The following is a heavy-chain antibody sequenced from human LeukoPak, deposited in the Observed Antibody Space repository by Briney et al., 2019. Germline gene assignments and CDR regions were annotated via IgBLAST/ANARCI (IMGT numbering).Heavy chain of an antibody. D-gene: IGHD3-3*01. J-gene: IGHJ4*02. V-gene: IGHV1-18*04. CDR2: ISAYNGNT. CDR3: ARVTQTDYDFDY. CDR1: GYTFTSYY. Sequence: ASVKVSCKASGYTFTSYYMHWVRQAPGQGLEWMGWISAYNGNTDYAQKLQGRVTMTTDTSTSTAYMELRSLRSDDTAVYYCARVTQTDYDFDYWGQGTLVTVSS.